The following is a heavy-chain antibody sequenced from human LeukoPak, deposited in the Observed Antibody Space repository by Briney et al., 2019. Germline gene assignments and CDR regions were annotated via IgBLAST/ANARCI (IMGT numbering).Heavy chain of an antibody. Sequence: GGSLRLSCAASGFSFSGYWMSWVRQAPGKGLEWVANIKHDGSEKYYVDSVRGRFTISRDNAKNSLYLQMNSLRAEDTAVYYCAKEGRDGYYFDYWGQGTLVTVSS. J-gene: IGHJ4*02. V-gene: IGHV3-7*03. CDR1: GFSFSGYW. CDR3: AKEGRDGYYFDY. CDR2: IKHDGSEK. D-gene: IGHD3-10*01.